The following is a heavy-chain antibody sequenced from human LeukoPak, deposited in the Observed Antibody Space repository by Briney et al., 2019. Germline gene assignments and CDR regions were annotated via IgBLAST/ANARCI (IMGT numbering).Heavy chain of an antibody. Sequence: GGSLRLSCAASGFTFSSYSMNWVRQAPGKGLEWVSSISSSSSYIYYADSVKGRFTISRDNAKNSLYLQMNSLRAKDTAVYYCARDVRILWRYFDYWGQGTLVTVSS. D-gene: IGHD3-3*01. V-gene: IGHV3-21*01. CDR3: ARDVRILWRYFDY. CDR1: GFTFSSYS. CDR2: ISSSSSYI. J-gene: IGHJ4*02.